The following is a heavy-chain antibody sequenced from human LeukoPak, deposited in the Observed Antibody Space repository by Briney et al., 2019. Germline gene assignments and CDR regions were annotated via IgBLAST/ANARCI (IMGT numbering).Heavy chain of an antibody. CDR3: ARDQRTYDILTGYGY. J-gene: IGHJ4*02. D-gene: IGHD3-9*01. V-gene: IGHV1-2*02. CDR1: GHTFTGYY. CDR2: INPNSGGT. Sequence: ASVKVSCKASGHTFTGYYMHWVRQAPGQGLEWMGWINPNSGGTNYAQKFQGRVTMTRDTSISTAYMELSRLRSEDTAVYYCARDQRTYDILTGYGYWGQGTLVTVSS.